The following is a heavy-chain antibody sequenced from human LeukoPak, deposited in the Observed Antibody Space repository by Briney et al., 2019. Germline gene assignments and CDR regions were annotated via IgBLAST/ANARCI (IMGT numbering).Heavy chain of an antibody. CDR3: ARDPPSIRGYSYGSGY. D-gene: IGHD5-18*01. Sequence: GGSLRLSCAASGFTFSSYWMHWFRQAPGKGLVWVSRINSDGSSTIYSYSVKGRFTISRDNAKNTLYLQMNSLRAEDTAVYYCARDPPSIRGYSYGSGYWGQGTLVTVSS. CDR1: GFTFSSYW. CDR2: INSDGSST. V-gene: IGHV3-74*01. J-gene: IGHJ4*02.